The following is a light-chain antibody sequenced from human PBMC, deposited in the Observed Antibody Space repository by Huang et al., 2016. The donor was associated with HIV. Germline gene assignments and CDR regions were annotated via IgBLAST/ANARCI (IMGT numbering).Light chain of an antibody. CDR1: QSVSSN. Sequence: EIVMTQSPATLSVSPGERATLSCRASQSVSSNLAWYQQKPCQAPRLLIYGAFTRATGIPARFSGSGSGTEFTLTISSLQSEDFAVYYCQQYNNWPPGTFGQGTKVEIK. J-gene: IGKJ1*01. CDR3: QQYNNWPPGT. V-gene: IGKV3-15*01. CDR2: GAF.